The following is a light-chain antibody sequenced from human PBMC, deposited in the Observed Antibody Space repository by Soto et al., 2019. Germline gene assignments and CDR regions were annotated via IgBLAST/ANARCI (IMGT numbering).Light chain of an antibody. CDR1: QSLYTN. Sequence: EIVMTQSPATLSVSPGERATFSCRASQSLYTNLAWYQQKPGQAPRLLIYGASSRATGIPDRFSGSGSGTDFTLTISRLEPEDFAVYYCQQYGSSPWTFGQGTKVDIK. CDR2: GAS. CDR3: QQYGSSPWT. J-gene: IGKJ1*01. V-gene: IGKV3-20*01.